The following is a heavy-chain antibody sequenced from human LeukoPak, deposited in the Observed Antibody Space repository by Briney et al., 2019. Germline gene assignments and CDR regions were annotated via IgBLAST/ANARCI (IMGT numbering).Heavy chain of an antibody. J-gene: IGHJ4*02. CDR2: IWYDGSNK. CDR1: GFTFSSYG. CDR3: ARDRDIVVVPAAMTFDY. Sequence: GGSLRLSCAASGFTFSSYGMHCVRQAPGKGLEWVAVIWYDGSNKYYADSVKGRFTISRDNSKNTLYLQMNSLRAEDTAVYYCARDRDIVVVPAAMTFDYWGQGTLVTVSS. D-gene: IGHD2-2*01. V-gene: IGHV3-33*01.